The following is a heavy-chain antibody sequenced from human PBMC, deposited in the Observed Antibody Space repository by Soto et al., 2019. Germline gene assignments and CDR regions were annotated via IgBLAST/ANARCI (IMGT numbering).Heavy chain of an antibody. D-gene: IGHD3-16*01. Sequence: PGGSLRLSCAASGFTFSFYAMHWVRQAPGKGLEWVAVISYNGRNKHYVDSVKDRFTISRDNSQDTLYLQMDSLRPDDTAVYYCARQAKIGDRSQFYFDSWGQGTLVTVS. CDR3: ARQAKIGDRSQFYFDS. CDR2: ISYNGRNK. V-gene: IGHV3-30*04. J-gene: IGHJ4*02. CDR1: GFTFSFYA.